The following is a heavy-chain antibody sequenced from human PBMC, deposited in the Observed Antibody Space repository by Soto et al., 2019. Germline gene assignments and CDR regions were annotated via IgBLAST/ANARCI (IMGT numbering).Heavy chain of an antibody. D-gene: IGHD1-26*01. Sequence: SGPTLVKPTQTLTMTCPFCVFSHSTNGMRVSWIRQPPGKALEWLARIDWDDDKFYSTSLKTRLTISKDTSKNQVVLTMTNMDPVDTATYYCARIRSGSYVFDYWGQETLVNVAS. CDR1: VFSHSTNGMR. J-gene: IGHJ4*02. CDR3: ARIRSGSYVFDY. V-gene: IGHV2-70*04. CDR2: IDWDDDK.